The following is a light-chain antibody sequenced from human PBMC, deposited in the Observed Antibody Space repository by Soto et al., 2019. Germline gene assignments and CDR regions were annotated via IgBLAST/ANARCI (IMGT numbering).Light chain of an antibody. CDR1: QSVSNN. CDR3: HQYDDWPKT. Sequence: IVMTQSPATLSMSPGERATLSCRASQSVSNNLAWYQQKPGQAPRLLIYGASTRATGIPATFSGSGSATEFTLTISSLHSEDFAVYYCHQYDDWPKTFGQGTKV. V-gene: IGKV3-15*01. J-gene: IGKJ1*01. CDR2: GAS.